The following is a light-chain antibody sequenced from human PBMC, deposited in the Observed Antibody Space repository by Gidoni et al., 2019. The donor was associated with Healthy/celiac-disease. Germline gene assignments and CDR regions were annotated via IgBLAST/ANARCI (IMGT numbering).Light chain of an antibody. CDR3: QQRSNWPPLT. Sequence: EIVLTQSPATLSLSPGERATLSCRPSQSVSSYLAWYQQKPGQAPSLLIYDASNRATGIPARFSGSGSGTDFTLTISSLEPEDFAVYYCQQRSNWPPLTFGGGTKVEIK. V-gene: IGKV3-11*01. CDR1: QSVSSY. CDR2: DAS. J-gene: IGKJ4*01.